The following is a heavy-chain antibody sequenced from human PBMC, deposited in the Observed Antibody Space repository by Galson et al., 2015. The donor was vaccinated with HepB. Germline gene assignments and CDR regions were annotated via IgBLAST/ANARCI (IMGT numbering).Heavy chain of an antibody. CDR1: GYTFTSYG. CDR3: ARHSSGWYGHHYFDY. V-gene: IGHV1-18*01. Sequence: SVKVSCKASGYTFTSYGISWVRQAPGQGLEWMGWISAYNGNTNYAQKLQGRVTMTTDTSTSTAYMELRSLRSDDTAVYYCARHSSGWYGHHYFDYWGQGTLVTVSS. J-gene: IGHJ4*02. CDR2: ISAYNGNT. D-gene: IGHD6-19*01.